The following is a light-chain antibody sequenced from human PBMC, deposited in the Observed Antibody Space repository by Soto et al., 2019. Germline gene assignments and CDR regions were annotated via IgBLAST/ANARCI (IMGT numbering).Light chain of an antibody. V-gene: IGKV3-11*01. CDR3: QQRSTWPPNT. CDR2: DAS. J-gene: IGKJ2*01. Sequence: EIVLTQSPATLSLSPGERATLSCRASQSVNSNLAWYQQKPGQAPRLLIFDASNRATGIPARFSGSGSGTDFTLTLSSLEPEDFAVSYCQQRSTWPPNTFGQGTKLEIK. CDR1: QSVNSN.